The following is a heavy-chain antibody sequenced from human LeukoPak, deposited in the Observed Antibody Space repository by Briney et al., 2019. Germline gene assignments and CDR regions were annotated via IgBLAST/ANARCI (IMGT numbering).Heavy chain of an antibody. Sequence: SGGSLRLSCAASGFTFSDYAMSWVRQAPGKGLEWVSMITGSGGSTYFADSVKGRFTISRDNSKSTLYLQMNSLRAEDTALYYCAKDDKSYLASAGTTDYWGQGTQVTVSS. CDR1: GFTFSDYA. CDR2: ITGSGGST. V-gene: IGHV3-23*01. CDR3: AKDDKSYLASAGTTDY. D-gene: IGHD6-13*01. J-gene: IGHJ4*02.